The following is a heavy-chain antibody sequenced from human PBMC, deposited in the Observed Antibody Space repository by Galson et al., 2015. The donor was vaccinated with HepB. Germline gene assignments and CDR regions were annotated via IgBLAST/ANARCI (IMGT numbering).Heavy chain of an antibody. CDR3: ARDRMAAAAASFDY. CDR1: GFTFSSYA. CDR2: ISYDGSNK. Sequence: SLRLSCAASGFTFSSYAMHWVRQAPGKGLEWVAVISYDGSNKYYADSVKGRFTISRDNSKNTLYLQMNSLRAEDTAVYYCARDRMAAAAASFDYWGQGTLVTVSS. V-gene: IGHV3-30*04. J-gene: IGHJ4*02. D-gene: IGHD6-13*01.